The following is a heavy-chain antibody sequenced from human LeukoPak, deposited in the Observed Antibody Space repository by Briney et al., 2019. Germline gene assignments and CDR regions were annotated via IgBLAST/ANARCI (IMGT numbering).Heavy chain of an antibody. J-gene: IGHJ4*02. V-gene: IGHV6-1*01. CDR3: AREGSDGYLFDY. Sequence: SQTLSLTCAISGDSVSSNSTTWDWIRQSPSRGLEWLGRTYYRSKWYNDYAVPVKSRVTINPDTSKNQFSLQLNSVTPEDTAVYYCAREGSDGYLFDYWGQGSLVIVSS. D-gene: IGHD3-16*01. CDR2: TYYRSKWYN. CDR1: GDSVSSNSTT.